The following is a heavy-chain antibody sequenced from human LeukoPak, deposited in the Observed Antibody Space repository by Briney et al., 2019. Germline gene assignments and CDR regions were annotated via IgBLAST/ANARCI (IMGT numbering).Heavy chain of an antibody. D-gene: IGHD5-18*01. CDR3: ARALSYSYGSMDF. Sequence: PGGSLRLSWAASRLTFSDFRMNWVRKVPGKGLEWVQSISSGSKYIYNADSVKVRFTISRDNAKNSLYLQMSSLRAEDTAVYYCARALSYSYGSMDFWGQGTLVIVSS. V-gene: IGHV3-21*01. CDR1: RLTFSDFR. J-gene: IGHJ4*02. CDR2: ISSGSKYI.